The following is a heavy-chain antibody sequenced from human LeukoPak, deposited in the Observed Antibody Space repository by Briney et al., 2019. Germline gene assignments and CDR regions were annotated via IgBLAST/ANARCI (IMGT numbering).Heavy chain of an antibody. J-gene: IGHJ2*01. V-gene: IGHV3-30*18. CDR1: GFTFSSYT. CDR3: AKEYSSGWSCWYFDL. CDR2: ISRHGSTK. D-gene: IGHD6-19*01. Sequence: PGGSLRLSCAASGFTFSSYTMNWVRQAPGKGLEWVAVISRHGSTKIYAASVKGRFTISRDNSKNTMYLQMDSLRPEDTAVYFCAKEYSSGWSCWYFDLWGRGTLVTVSS.